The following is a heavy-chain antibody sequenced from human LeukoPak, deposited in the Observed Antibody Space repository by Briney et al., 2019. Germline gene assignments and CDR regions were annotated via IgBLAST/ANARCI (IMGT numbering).Heavy chain of an antibody. CDR1: GYTFTSCY. CDR2: INPSGGGT. J-gene: IGHJ5*02. D-gene: IGHD3-16*02. CDR3: AREPVDYDYVWGSYHQGFDP. V-gene: IGHV1-46*01. Sequence: ASVKVSCKASGYTFTSCYMHWVRQAPGQGLEWMGIINPSGGGTSYAQKLQGRVTMTTDTSTSTAYMELRSLRSDDTAVYYCAREPVDYDYVWGSYHQGFDPWGQGTLVTVSS.